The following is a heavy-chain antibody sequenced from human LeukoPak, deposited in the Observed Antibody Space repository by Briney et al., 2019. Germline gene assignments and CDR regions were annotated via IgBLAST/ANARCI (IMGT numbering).Heavy chain of an antibody. V-gene: IGHV4-39*01. CDR1: GGSISSYY. D-gene: IGHD1-26*01. Sequence: PSETLSLTCTVSGGSISSYYWNWIRQPPGKGLEWIGSVNYGGPTYYNPSLKSRVTISVDTSRNQFSLKLSSVTAADTSVYYCGRHDSGTYYRCDYWGQGSLVTVSS. J-gene: IGHJ4*02. CDR3: GRHDSGTYYRCDY. CDR2: VNYGGPT.